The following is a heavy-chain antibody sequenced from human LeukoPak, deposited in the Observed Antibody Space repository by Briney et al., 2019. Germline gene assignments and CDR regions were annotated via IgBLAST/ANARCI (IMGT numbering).Heavy chain of an antibody. Sequence: GGSLRLSCAASGFTFSDYNMRWIRQAPGKGLEWVSSISRSGSTKYYADSVKGRFTISRDNAKNSLFLQMNSLRAEDTAVYYCARDRGFGVVISPVDYWGQGTLVTVSS. CDR1: GFTFSDYN. CDR2: ISRSGSTK. J-gene: IGHJ4*02. CDR3: ARDRGFGVVISPVDY. D-gene: IGHD3-3*01. V-gene: IGHV3-11*01.